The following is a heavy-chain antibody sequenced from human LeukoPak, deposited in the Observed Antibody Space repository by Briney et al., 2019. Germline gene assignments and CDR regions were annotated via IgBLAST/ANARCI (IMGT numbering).Heavy chain of an antibody. D-gene: IGHD3-10*01. CDR3: ARHNIMVRGGPSYNWFDP. Sequence: SETLSLTCTVSGGSISSSSYYWGWIRQPPGKGLEWIGSIYYSGSTYYNPSLKSRVTISVDTSKNQFSLKLSSVTAADTAVYYCARHNIMVRGGPSYNWFDPWGQGTLVTVSS. CDR1: GGSISSSSYY. CDR2: IYYSGST. J-gene: IGHJ5*02. V-gene: IGHV4-39*01.